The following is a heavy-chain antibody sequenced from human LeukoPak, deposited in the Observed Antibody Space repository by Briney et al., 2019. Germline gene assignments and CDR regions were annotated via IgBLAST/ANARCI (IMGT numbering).Heavy chain of an antibody. V-gene: IGHV4-61*02. CDR3: ARDRGVTTDYYYYYGMDV. CDR1: GGSISSGSYY. CDR2: IYTSGST. Sequence: SETLSLTCTVSGGSISSGSYYWSWIRQPAGKGLEWIGRIYTSGSTNYNPSLKSRVTISVDTSKSQFSLKLSSVTAADTAVYYCARDRGVTTDYYYYYGMDVWGQGTTVTVSS. D-gene: IGHD4-11*01. J-gene: IGHJ6*02.